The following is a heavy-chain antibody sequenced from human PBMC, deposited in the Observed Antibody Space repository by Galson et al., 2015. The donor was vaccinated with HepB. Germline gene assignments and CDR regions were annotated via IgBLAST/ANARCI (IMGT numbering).Heavy chain of an antibody. J-gene: IGHJ6*03. CDR2: ISSSGSTI. CDR1: GFTFSDYY. CDR3: ARVGISSWYGYCYYYMDV. D-gene: IGHD6-13*01. Sequence: SLRLSCAASGFTFSDYYMSWIRQAPGKGLEWVSYISSSGSTIYYADSVKGRFTISRDNAKNSLYLQMNSLRAEDTAVYYCARVGISSWYGYCYYYMDVWGKGTTVTVSS. V-gene: IGHV3-11*01.